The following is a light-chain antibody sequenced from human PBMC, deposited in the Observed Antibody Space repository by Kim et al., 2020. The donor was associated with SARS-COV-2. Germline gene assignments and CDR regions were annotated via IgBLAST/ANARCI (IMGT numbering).Light chain of an antibody. CDR3: CSYAGRYTLS. Sequence: GQSVTISCTGTSSDVGGFDFVSWYQQHPGKAPKLMVYDVTKRPSGVSDRFSCSKSGNTASLTISGLQAEDEADYCCCSYAGRYTLSFGGGTKLTVL. V-gene: IGLV2-11*03. J-gene: IGLJ3*02. CDR1: SSDVGGFDF. CDR2: DVT.